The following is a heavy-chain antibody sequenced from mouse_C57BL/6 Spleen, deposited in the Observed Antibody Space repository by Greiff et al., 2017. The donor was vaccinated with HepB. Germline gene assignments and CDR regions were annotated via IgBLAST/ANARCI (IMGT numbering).Heavy chain of an antibody. CDR3: AGQYGSSYWYFDV. V-gene: IGHV5-17*01. J-gene: IGHJ1*03. CDR2: ISSGSSTI. Sequence: DVMLVESGGGLVKPGGSLKLSCAASGFTFSDYGMHWVRQAPEKGLEWVAYISSGSSTIYYADTVKGRFTISRDNAKNTLFLQMTSLRSEDTAMYYCAGQYGSSYWYFDVWGTGTTVTVSS. CDR1: GFTFSDYG. D-gene: IGHD1-1*01.